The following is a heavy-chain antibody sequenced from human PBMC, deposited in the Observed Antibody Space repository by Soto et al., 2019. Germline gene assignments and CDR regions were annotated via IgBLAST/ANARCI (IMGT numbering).Heavy chain of an antibody. V-gene: IGHV1-69*13. Sequence: SVKVSCKASGGTFSRYAISWVRQAPGQGLEWTGGIIPLFGTANYAQRFQGRVRITADESTTTAYMELRGLRSEDTAVYYCARGVHLDSGGYYYFYWGQGTLVTVSS. CDR2: IIPLFGTA. J-gene: IGHJ4*02. D-gene: IGHD3-22*01. CDR3: ARGVHLDSGGYYYFY. CDR1: GGTFSRYA.